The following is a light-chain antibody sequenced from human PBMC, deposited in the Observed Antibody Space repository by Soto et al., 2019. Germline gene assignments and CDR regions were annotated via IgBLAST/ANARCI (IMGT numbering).Light chain of an antibody. CDR2: GAS. J-gene: IGKJ1*01. Sequence: EIVMTQSPATLSVSPGERVTLSCRARQSVGSNLAWYQQKPGQAPRLLIYGASTRATGIPARFSGSGSGTEFTLTISSLQSEDFAVYYCLQYDMWPRTFGQGTKVDIK. CDR3: LQYDMWPRT. V-gene: IGKV3-15*01. CDR1: QSVGSN.